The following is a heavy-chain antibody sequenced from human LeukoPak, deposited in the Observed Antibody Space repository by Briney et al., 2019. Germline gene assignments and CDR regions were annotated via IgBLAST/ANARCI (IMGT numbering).Heavy chain of an antibody. V-gene: IGHV3-30-3*01. J-gene: IGHJ6*02. Sequence: GRSLRLSCAASGFTFSSYAMHWVRQAPGKGLEWVAVISYDGSNKYYADSVKGRFTISRDNSKNTLYLQMNSLRAEDTAVYYCASRVLRYFDWSQTDNYYGMDVWGQGTTVTVSS. D-gene: IGHD3-9*01. CDR2: ISYDGSNK. CDR1: GFTFSSYA. CDR3: ASRVLRYFDWSQTDNYYGMDV.